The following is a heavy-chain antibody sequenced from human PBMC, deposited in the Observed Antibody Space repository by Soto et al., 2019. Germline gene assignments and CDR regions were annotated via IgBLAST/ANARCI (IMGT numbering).Heavy chain of an antibody. V-gene: IGHV4-34*01. Sequence: ASETLSLTCAVYGGSFSGYYWSWIRQPPGKGLEWIGEINHSGSTNYNPSLKSRVTISVDTSKNQFSLKLSSVTAADTAVYYCARGRRMVYAIAFNYYYYMDVWGKGTTVTVSS. CDR3: ARGRRMVYAIAFNYYYYMDV. J-gene: IGHJ6*03. CDR1: GGSFSGYY. D-gene: IGHD2-8*01. CDR2: INHSGST.